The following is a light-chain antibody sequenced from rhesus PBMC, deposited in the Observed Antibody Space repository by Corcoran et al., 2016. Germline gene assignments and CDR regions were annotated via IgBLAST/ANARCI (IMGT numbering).Light chain of an antibody. J-gene: IGLJ1*01. Sequence: QAALTQPRSGSGSPGQSVTISCTGTSSDIGGYNYVSWDQQHPGTAPKLMIYEVSKRPSGVSDRFSGSKSGNTASLTISGLQAEDEADYYCSSYAGSNTFIFGAGTRLTV. V-gene: IGLV2-32*02. CDR1: SSDIGGYNY. CDR2: EVS. CDR3: SSYAGSNTFI.